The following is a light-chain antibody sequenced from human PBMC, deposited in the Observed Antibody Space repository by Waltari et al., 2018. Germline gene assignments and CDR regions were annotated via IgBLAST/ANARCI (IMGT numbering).Light chain of an antibody. Sequence: DTVMTQSPDSLAVSLGERANINCKSSQSVLYSANSKNYLAWYQQKPGQPPKLLIYWASTRESGVPDRFSGSGSGTDFTLTISSLQAEDVAVYYCEQYYSTPPTFGQGTKVEI. CDR1: QSVLYSANSKNY. CDR2: WAS. J-gene: IGKJ2*01. V-gene: IGKV4-1*01. CDR3: EQYYSTPPT.